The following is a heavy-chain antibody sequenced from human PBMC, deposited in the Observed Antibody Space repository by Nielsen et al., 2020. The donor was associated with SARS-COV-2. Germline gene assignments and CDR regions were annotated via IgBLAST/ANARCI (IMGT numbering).Heavy chain of an antibody. Sequence: GESLNISCAASGFTFSSYAMSWVRRAPGKGLEWVSVIYSGGSSTYYADSVKGRFTISRDNSKNTLYLQMNSLRAEDTAVYYCATQGQNFWSGYYPGRPYGMDVWGQGTTVTVSS. D-gene: IGHD3-3*01. J-gene: IGHJ6*02. V-gene: IGHV3-23*03. CDR3: ATQGQNFWSGYYPGRPYGMDV. CDR2: IYSGGSST. CDR1: GFTFSSYA.